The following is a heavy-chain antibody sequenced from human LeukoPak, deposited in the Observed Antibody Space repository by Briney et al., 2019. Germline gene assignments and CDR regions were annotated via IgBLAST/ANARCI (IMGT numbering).Heavy chain of an antibody. CDR1: GFTFSDYY. J-gene: IGHJ4*02. CDR3: ARSSGYFLFDY. D-gene: IGHD3-22*01. V-gene: IGHV3-11*04. Sequence: GGSLRLFCAASGFTFSDYYMSWIRQAPGKGLEWVSYISSSGSTIYYADSVKGRFTISRDNAKTSRYLQMNSLRAEDTAVYYCARSSGYFLFDYWGPGNLVTVSS. CDR2: ISSSGSTI.